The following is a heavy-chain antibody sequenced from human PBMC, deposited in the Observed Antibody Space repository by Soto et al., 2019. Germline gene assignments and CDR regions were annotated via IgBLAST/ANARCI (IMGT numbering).Heavy chain of an antibody. J-gene: IGHJ2*01. D-gene: IGHD1-26*01. V-gene: IGHV3-74*01. Sequence: EVQLVESGGGLVQPGGSLRLSCAASGFTFSSYWMHWVRQAPGKGLVWVSRINSAGSSTSYADSVKGRFTISRDNAKNTLYLQMNSLRAEDTAVYYCARGGSLNWYFDLWGRGTLVTVSS. CDR1: GFTFSSYW. CDR3: ARGGSLNWYFDL. CDR2: INSAGSST.